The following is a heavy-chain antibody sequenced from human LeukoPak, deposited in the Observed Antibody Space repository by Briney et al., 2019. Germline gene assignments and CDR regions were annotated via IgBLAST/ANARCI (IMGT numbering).Heavy chain of an antibody. J-gene: IGHJ4*02. CDR3: ARGAMVRGVISLFDD. CDR2: IIPIFGTA. V-gene: IGHV1-69*05. CDR1: GGTFSSYA. D-gene: IGHD3-10*01. Sequence: GASVKVSCTASGGTFSSYAISWVRQAPGQGLEWMGGIIPIFGTANYAQKFQGRVTITTDESTSTAYMELSSLRSEDTAVYYCARGAMVRGVISLFDDWGQGTLVTVSS.